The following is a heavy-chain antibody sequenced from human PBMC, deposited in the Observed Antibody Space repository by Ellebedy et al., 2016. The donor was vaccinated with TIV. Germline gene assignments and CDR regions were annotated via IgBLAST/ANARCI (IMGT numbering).Heavy chain of an antibody. D-gene: IGHD6-19*01. CDR2: IKQDGSEK. J-gene: IGHJ4*01. Sequence: GESLKISCAASGFTFSNYWMTWVRQAPGKGLEWVANIKQDGSEKYYMDSVKGRFSISRDNAKNSLYVQMNSLTDEDTAVYYCARDQWLGRAYYFDYWGQGTLVTVSS. CDR3: ARDQWLGRAYYFDY. V-gene: IGHV3-7*01. CDR1: GFTFSNYW.